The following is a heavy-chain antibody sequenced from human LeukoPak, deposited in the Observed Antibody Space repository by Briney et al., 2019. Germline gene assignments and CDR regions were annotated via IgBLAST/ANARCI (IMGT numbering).Heavy chain of an antibody. CDR1: GGSFSGYY. D-gene: IGHD6-19*01. CDR3: ARADGAVAGRKFDY. J-gene: IGHJ4*02. V-gene: IGHV4-34*01. Sequence: SETLSLTCAVYGGSFSGYYWSWIRQPPGKGLEWIGEINHSGSTNYNPSLRSRVTISVDTSKNQFSLKLSSVTAADTAVYYCARADGAVAGRKFDYWGQGTLVTVSS. CDR2: INHSGST.